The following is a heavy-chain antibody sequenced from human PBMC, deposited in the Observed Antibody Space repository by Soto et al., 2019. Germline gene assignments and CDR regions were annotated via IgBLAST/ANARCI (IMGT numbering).Heavy chain of an antibody. J-gene: IGHJ4*02. CDR3: ARGRYGDY. D-gene: IGHD1-1*01. CDR1: GYGFTTYG. Sequence: QIHLVQSGAEVKKPGASVKVSCKGSGYGFTTYGITWVRQAPGQGLEWMAWISAHNGNTNYAQKLQGRVTVTRDTSTSTAYMELRSLRSDDTDLYYCARGRYGDYWGQGALVTVSS. CDR2: ISAHNGNT. V-gene: IGHV1-18*01.